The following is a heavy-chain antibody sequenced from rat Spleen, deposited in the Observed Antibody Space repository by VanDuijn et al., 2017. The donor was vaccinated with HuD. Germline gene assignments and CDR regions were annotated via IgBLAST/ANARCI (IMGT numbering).Heavy chain of an antibody. Sequence: EVQLVESGGGLVQPGRSLKLSCVASGFTFNNYWMTWIRQAPGKGLEWIASITTTGDSTYYPDSVQGRFTISRDNAKSTLYLQMNSLRSEDTATYYCTKESKQWSFDYWGQGVMVTVSS. D-gene: IGHD1-1*01. CDR3: TKESKQWSFDY. J-gene: IGHJ2*01. CDR2: ITTTGDST. V-gene: IGHV5-31*01. CDR1: GFTFNNYW.